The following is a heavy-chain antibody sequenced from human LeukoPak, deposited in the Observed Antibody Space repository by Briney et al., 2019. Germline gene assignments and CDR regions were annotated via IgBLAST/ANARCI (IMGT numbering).Heavy chain of an antibody. CDR1: GNSITSYY. J-gene: IGHJ6*03. Sequence: PSETLSLTCSVSGNSITSYYFWSWMRQPAGKGLEWVGRIYSSGSTSYNPSLKSRVTMSVDTSKNQFSLKLTSVTAADTAVYYCARDLAAAPNYYYYMDVWGKGTTGTVSS. D-gene: IGHD6-13*01. CDR2: IYSSGST. V-gene: IGHV4-4*07. CDR3: ARDLAAAPNYYYYMDV.